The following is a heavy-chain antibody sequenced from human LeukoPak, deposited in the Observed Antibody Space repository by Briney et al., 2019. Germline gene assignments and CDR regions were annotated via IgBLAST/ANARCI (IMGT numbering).Heavy chain of an antibody. CDR3: ARGGAVAGTPNWFDP. CDR2: MNPNSGNT. Sequence: ASVKVSCKASGYTFTSYDINWVRQATGQGLEWMGWMNPNSGNTGYAQKFQGRVTMTRNTSISTAYMELSSLRSEDTAVYYCARGGAVAGTPNWFDPWGQGTLVTVSS. CDR1: GYTFTSYD. D-gene: IGHD6-19*01. V-gene: IGHV1-8*01. J-gene: IGHJ5*02.